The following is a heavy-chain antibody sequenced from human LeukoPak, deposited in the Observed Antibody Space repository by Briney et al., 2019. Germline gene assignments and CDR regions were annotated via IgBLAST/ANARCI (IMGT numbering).Heavy chain of an antibody. V-gene: IGHV4-34*01. CDR1: GGSISSYY. J-gene: IGHJ6*03. D-gene: IGHD3-3*01. CDR2: INHGGST. Sequence: SETLSLTCTVSGGSISSYYWSWIRQSPGKGLEWIGEINHGGSTNYNPSLKSRVTMSVDTSKNHFSLKLSSVTAADTAVYYCARMGDDFWSGYPDDYYYMDVWGKGTTVTVSS. CDR3: ARMGDDFWSGYPDDYYYMDV.